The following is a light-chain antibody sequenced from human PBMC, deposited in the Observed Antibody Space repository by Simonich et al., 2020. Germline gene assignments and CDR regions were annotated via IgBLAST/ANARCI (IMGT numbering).Light chain of an antibody. V-gene: IGKV4-1*01. CDR1: QSVLYSSNNKNY. CDR2: WAS. CDR3: QQYYRTPLT. Sequence: DIVMTQSPDSLAVSLGERATINCKSSQSVLYSSNNKNYLAWYKQKPGQPPKLLIYWASTRESGVPDRFSGSGSGTDFTLTISSLQAEDVAVYYCQQYYRTPLTFGPGTKVDIK. J-gene: IGKJ3*01.